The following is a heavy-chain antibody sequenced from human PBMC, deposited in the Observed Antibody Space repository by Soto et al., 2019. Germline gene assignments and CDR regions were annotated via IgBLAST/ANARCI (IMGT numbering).Heavy chain of an antibody. CDR3: ARLSHSSRYYYGV. CDR2: IYYSGTT. J-gene: IGHJ4*02. D-gene: IGHD3-22*01. V-gene: IGHV4-39*01. Sequence: PSETLTFTCTASGGPISSRSHYWDWIRQAPGKGLEWIGNIYYSGTTNYNPSLKSRVTISVDTSKNQFSLKLSSVTAADTAVYYCARLSHSSRYYYGVWGQGTLVTVSS. CDR1: GGPISSRSHY.